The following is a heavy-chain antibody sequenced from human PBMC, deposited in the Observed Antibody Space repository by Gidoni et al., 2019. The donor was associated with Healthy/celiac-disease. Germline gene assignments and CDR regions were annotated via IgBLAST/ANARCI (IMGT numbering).Heavy chain of an antibody. Sequence: QVQLVQSGAEVKKPGSSVKVSCKASGGSFSSYALSWVRQAPGQGLEWMGGIIPIFGTANYAQKFQGRVTITADESTSTAYMERSSLRSEDTAVYYCAREALGGMTTVTTNWFDPWGQGTLVTVSS. D-gene: IGHD4-17*01. CDR2: IIPIFGTA. CDR3: AREALGGMTTVTTNWFDP. CDR1: GGSFSSYA. J-gene: IGHJ5*02. V-gene: IGHV1-69*01.